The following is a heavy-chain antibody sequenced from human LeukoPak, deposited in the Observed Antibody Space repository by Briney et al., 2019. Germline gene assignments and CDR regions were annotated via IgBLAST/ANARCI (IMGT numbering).Heavy chain of an antibody. CDR1: GGSISGYY. D-gene: IGHD5-18*01. V-gene: IGHV4-4*07. J-gene: IGHJ4*02. CDR3: ARHGNGDTAMDIPAKYYFDY. Sequence: PSETLSLTCTDSGGSISGYYWSWIRQPAGKGLEWIRRIYTSGSTNYNPSLKSRVTMSIDTSKNQFSLRLSSVTAADTAVYYCARHGNGDTAMDIPAKYYFDYWGQGTLVTVSS. CDR2: IYTSGST.